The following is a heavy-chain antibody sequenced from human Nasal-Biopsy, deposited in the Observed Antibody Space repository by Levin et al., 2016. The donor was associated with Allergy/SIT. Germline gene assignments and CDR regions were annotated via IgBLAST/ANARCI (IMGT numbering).Heavy chain of an antibody. J-gene: IGHJ4*03. Sequence: GGSLRLSCAASGFTFSTYSMNWVRQAPGKGLEWISYISGSTTNTYYADSVKGRFTISRDNAKNSLYLQMNSLRDEDTAVYYCASAEYTSSSVLFDYWGQGTLVTVSS. D-gene: IGHD6-6*01. V-gene: IGHV3-48*02. CDR1: GFTFSTYS. CDR2: ISGSTTNT. CDR3: ASAEYTSSSVLFDY.